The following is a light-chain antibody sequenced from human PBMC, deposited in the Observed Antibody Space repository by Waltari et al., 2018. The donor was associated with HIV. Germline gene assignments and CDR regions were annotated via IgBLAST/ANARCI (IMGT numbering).Light chain of an antibody. CDR2: TTN. V-gene: IGLV1-44*01. J-gene: IGLJ3*02. CDR3: ASWDANLNGIV. CDR1: FYNVGSNT. Sequence: QSILTQPPSTSGTPGQRVTISCSGSFYNVGSNTVNWFQHLPGTSPKLLIYTTNQRPSGVPDRFSGSKSGTSASLAISGLQSEDEAVYYCASWDANLNGIVFGGGTKLAVL.